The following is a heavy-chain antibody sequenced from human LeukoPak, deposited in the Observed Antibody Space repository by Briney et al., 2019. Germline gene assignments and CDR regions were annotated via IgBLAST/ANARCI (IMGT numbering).Heavy chain of an antibody. CDR2: ISGSGGST. V-gene: IGHV3-23*01. J-gene: IGHJ2*01. CDR3: AKDDAVQLWLDWYFDL. CDR1: GFTVSNNY. Sequence: GGSLRLSCAASGFTVSNNYMNWVRQAPGKGLEWVSAISGSGGSTYYADSVKGRFTISRDNSKNTLYLQMNSLRAEDTAVYYCAKDDAVQLWLDWYFDLWGRGTLVTVSS. D-gene: IGHD5-18*01.